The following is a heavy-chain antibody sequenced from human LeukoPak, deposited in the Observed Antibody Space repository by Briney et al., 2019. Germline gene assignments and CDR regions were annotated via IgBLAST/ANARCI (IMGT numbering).Heavy chain of an antibody. CDR2: IIPIFGTA. V-gene: IGHV1-69*06. CDR3: ASEVRGGYSGSYQYYFDY. Sequence: SVKVSCKASGGTFSSYAISWVRQAPGQGLECMGRIIPIFGTANYAQKFQGRVTITADKSTSTAYMELSSLRSEDTAVYYCASEVRGGYSGSYQYYFDYWGQGTLVTVSS. CDR1: GGTFSSYA. J-gene: IGHJ4*02. D-gene: IGHD1-26*01.